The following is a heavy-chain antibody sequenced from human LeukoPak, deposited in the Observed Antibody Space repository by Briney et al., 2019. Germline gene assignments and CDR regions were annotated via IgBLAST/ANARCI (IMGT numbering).Heavy chain of an antibody. CDR1: GFTFNRNA. D-gene: IGHD3-10*01. CDR3: AKGRNSGSYFGIDP. CDR2: IGSSGVNT. V-gene: IGHV3-23*01. Sequence: PGGSLRLSCAASGFTFNRNAISWVRQAPGKGLEWVSGIGSSGVNTDYATSVKGRFTISRDNTKSTLHLLMNSLRVEDTATYYCAKGRNSGSYFGIDPWGQGTPVSVSS. J-gene: IGHJ5*02.